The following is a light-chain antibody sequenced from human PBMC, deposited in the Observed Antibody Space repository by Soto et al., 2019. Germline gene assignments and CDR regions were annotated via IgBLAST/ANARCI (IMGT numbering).Light chain of an antibody. CDR2: GNS. J-gene: IGLJ2*01. CDR1: SSNIGAGYD. Sequence: QSVLTQPPSVSGAPGQRVTISCTGSSSNIGAGYDVHWYQQLPGTAPKVLIYGNSNRPAGVPDRFSGSKSGTSASLAITGLQAEDEADYYCQSYDSSLSGSVVFGEGTKLTVL. CDR3: QSYDSSLSGSVV. V-gene: IGLV1-40*01.